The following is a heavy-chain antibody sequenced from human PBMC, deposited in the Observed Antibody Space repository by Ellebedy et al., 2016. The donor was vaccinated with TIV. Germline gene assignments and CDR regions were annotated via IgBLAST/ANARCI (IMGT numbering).Heavy chain of an antibody. CDR3: ASDGSYGDFLSPTHAFEN. CDR1: RFSFSSYW. J-gene: IGHJ3*02. CDR2: INQDGSEK. D-gene: IGHD4-17*01. V-gene: IGHV3-7*01. Sequence: LSLTCAASRFSFSSYWVSWVRQAPGKGLEWVANINQDGSEKHYVDSVEGRFTISRDNAKKSLYLQMISLRAEDTAVYYCASDGSYGDFLSPTHAFENWGQGTMVAVSS.